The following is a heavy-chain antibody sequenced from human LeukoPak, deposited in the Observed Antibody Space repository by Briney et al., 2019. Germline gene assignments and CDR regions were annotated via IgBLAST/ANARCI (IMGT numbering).Heavy chain of an antibody. Sequence: SGPALVNPTQTLTLTCTFSGFSLSPSGMCVSWIRQPPGKALEWLARIDWDDDKYYSTSLKTRLTISKDTSKNQVVLTMTNMDPVDTATYYCARSRYYYDSSGYYYYYGMDVWGQGTTVTVSS. D-gene: IGHD3-22*01. CDR2: IDWDDDK. CDR3: ARSRYYYDSSGYYYYYGMDV. CDR1: GFSLSPSGMC. J-gene: IGHJ6*02. V-gene: IGHV2-70*11.